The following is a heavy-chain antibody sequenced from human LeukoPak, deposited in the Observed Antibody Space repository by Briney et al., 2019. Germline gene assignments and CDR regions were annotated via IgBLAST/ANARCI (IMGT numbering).Heavy chain of an antibody. J-gene: IGHJ4*02. CDR1: GFTFSSYW. V-gene: IGHV3-74*01. Sequence: PGGSLRLSCAASGFTFSSYWIHWVRQAPGKGLVWVSRINSDGSSTSYADSVKGRFTTSRDNAKNTVYLQMNSLRVEDTAVYYCVVPGSPFDYGGQGTLVTVPS. CDR2: INSDGSST. D-gene: IGHD1-26*01. CDR3: VVPGSPFDY.